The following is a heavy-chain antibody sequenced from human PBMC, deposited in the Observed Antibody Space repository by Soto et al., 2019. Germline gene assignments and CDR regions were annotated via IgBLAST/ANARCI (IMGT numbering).Heavy chain of an antibody. CDR1: GYSFASYW. Sequence: LGESLKISWQGSGYSFASYWIGWVRQMPGKDLEWRGIIYPGDSDTRYSPSFQGQVTISADKSLRTAYLQWTRLKASDRALYSSASTRSFTLGFFYDGMDVWGQGTTVTVSS. J-gene: IGHJ6*02. CDR3: ASTRSFTLGFFYDGMDV. V-gene: IGHV5-51*01. D-gene: IGHD6-6*01. CDR2: IYPGDSDT.